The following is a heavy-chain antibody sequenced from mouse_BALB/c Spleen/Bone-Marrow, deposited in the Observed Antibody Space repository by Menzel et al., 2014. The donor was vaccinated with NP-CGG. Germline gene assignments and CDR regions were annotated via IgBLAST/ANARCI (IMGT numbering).Heavy chain of an antibody. J-gene: IGHJ4*01. V-gene: IGHV1-5*01. CDR1: GYSFTTFW. Sequence: VQLQQSGTVLARPGASVKMSCKASGYSFTTFWMHWVKQRPGQGLEWIGAIYPGNNDTSYNQKFKGKAKLTAVTSASTAYMELSSLTNEDSAVYYCTRKLPAMDYCGQGTSLTVSS. CDR3: TRKLPAMDY. D-gene: IGHD1-1*01. CDR2: IYPGNNDT.